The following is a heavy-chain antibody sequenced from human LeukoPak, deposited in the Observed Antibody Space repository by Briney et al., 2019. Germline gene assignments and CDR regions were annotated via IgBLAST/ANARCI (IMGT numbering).Heavy chain of an antibody. Sequence: PSETLSLTCTVSGGSISSGSYYWSWIRQPAGKGLEWIGRIYTSGSTNYNPSLKSRVTMSVDTSKNQFSLKLSSVTAADTAVYYCARDHYYGSADYWGQGTLVTVSS. V-gene: IGHV4-61*02. D-gene: IGHD3-10*01. CDR1: GGSISSGSYY. CDR3: ARDHYYGSADY. J-gene: IGHJ4*02. CDR2: IYTSGST.